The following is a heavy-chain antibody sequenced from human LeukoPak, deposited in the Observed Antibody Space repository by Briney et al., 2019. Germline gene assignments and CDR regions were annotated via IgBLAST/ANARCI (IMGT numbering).Heavy chain of an antibody. Sequence: TSETLSLTCAVSGGSISSSNWWSWVRQPPGKGLEWIGEIYHSGSTNYNPSLKSRVTISVDTSKNQFSLKLSSVTAADTAVYYCARGKQRWLQGHYYYGMDVWGQGTTVTVSS. J-gene: IGHJ6*02. D-gene: IGHD5-24*01. CDR1: GGSISSSNW. CDR3: ARGKQRWLQGHYYYGMDV. CDR2: IYHSGST. V-gene: IGHV4-4*02.